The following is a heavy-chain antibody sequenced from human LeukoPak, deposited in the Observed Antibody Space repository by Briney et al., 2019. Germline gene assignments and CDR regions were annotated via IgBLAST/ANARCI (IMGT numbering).Heavy chain of an antibody. CDR2: IYSTGST. J-gene: IGHJ4*02. D-gene: IGHD6-13*01. Sequence: SETLSLTCTVSGGSLNFYYWNWIRQPAGKGLEWIGRIYSTGSTNYSPSLKSRVTMPVDKSKNQFSLNLSSVTAADTAVYYCARGIADPYSFDSWGQGILVTVSS. CDR1: GGSLNFYY. V-gene: IGHV4-4*07. CDR3: ARGIADPYSFDS.